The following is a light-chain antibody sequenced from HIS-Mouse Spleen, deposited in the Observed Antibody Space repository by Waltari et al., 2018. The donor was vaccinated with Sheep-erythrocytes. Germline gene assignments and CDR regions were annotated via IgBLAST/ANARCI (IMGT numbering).Light chain of an antibody. CDR2: DVS. CDR3: CSYAGSYNHV. Sequence: QSALTQPRSVSGSPGQSVTISCTGTSSDVGGYNYVSWYQQHPGKAPNLTIYDVSKRPSGVPDRFSGSKSGNTASLTISGLQAEDEADYYCCSYAGSYNHVFATGTKVTVL. V-gene: IGLV2-11*01. J-gene: IGLJ1*01. CDR1: SSDVGGYNY.